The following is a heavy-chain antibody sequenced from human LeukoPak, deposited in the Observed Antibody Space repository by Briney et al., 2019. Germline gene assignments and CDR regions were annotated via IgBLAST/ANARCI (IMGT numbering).Heavy chain of an antibody. CDR2: ISSSSSYI. Sequence: GGSVRLSCAASGFAFSSYSMNWVRQAPGKGLEWVSSISSSSSYIYYADSVKGRFTISRDNAKNSLYLQMNSLRAEDTAVYYCASQRIPGYWGQGTLVTVSS. CDR1: GFAFSSYS. CDR3: ASQRIPGY. J-gene: IGHJ4*02. V-gene: IGHV3-21*01.